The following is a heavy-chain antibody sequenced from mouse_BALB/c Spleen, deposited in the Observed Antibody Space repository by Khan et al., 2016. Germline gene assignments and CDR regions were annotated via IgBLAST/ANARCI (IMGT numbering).Heavy chain of an antibody. J-gene: IGHJ3*01. CDR2: IDPANGNT. CDR1: GFNIKDTY. V-gene: IGHV14-3*02. CDR3: SRSHYDYDVGFAY. D-gene: IGHD2-4*01. Sequence: EVQLQESGAELVKPGASVKLSCTASGFNIKDTYMHWVKQRHEQGLEWIGRIDPANGNTKYDPKFPGKATITASTSSNTAYLQLSSLASKDTAVSSCSRSHYDYDVGFAYWGQGPLVTVSA.